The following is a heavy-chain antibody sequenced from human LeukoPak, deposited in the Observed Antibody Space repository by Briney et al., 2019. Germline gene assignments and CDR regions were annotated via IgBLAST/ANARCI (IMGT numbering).Heavy chain of an antibody. CDR3: AKGDTGSDAFDI. V-gene: IGHV3-21*04. CDR1: GFTFSSYS. J-gene: IGHJ3*02. CDR2: ISSSSSYI. Sequence: GGSLRLSCAASGFTFSSYSMNWVRQAPGKGLEWVSSISSSSSYIYYADSVTGRFTISRDNAKNSLYLQMNSPRAEDMALYYCAKGDTGSDAFDIWGQGTMVTVSS. D-gene: IGHD1-26*01.